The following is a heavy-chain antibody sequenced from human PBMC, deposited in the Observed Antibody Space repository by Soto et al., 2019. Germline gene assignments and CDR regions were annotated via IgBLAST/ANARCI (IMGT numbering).Heavy chain of an antibody. V-gene: IGHV4-34*01. J-gene: IGHJ5*02. CDR3: ARGRPRIYSIAAAGKNWFDP. CDR1: GGSFSGYY. CDR2: INHSGST. Sequence: SETLSLTCAVYGGSFSGYYWSWIRQPPGKGLEWIGEINHSGSTNYNPSLKSRVTISVDTSKNQFSLKLSSVTAADTAVYYCARGRPRIYSIAAAGKNWFDPWGQGTLVTVS. D-gene: IGHD6-13*01.